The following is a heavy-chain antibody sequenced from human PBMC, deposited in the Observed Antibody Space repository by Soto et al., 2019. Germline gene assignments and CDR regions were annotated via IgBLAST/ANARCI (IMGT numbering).Heavy chain of an antibody. D-gene: IGHD3-3*01. CDR2: ISWNSGSI. J-gene: IGHJ5*02. Sequence: GGSLRLSCAASGFTFDDYAMHWVRQAPGKGLEWVSGISWNSGSIGYADSVKGRFTISRDNAKNSLYLQMNSLRAEDTALYYCAKDIRPIFGVVHGPRMRFDPWGQGTLVTVSS. V-gene: IGHV3-9*01. CDR3: AKDIRPIFGVVHGPRMRFDP. CDR1: GFTFDDYA.